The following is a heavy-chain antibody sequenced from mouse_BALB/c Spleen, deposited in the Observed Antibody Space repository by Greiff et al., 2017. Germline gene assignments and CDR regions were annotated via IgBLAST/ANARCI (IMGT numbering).Heavy chain of an antibody. J-gene: IGHJ4*01. CDR1: GYTFTSYW. CDR2: INPSTGYT. D-gene: IGHD2-1*01. CDR3: ARGYGNYGYYAMDY. Sequence: QVQLQQSGAELAKPGASVKMSCKASGYTFTSYWMHWVKQGPGQGLEWIGYINPSTGYTEYNQKFKDKATLTADKSSSTAYMQLSSLTSEDSAVYYCARGYGNYGYYAMDYWGQGTSVTVSS. V-gene: IGHV1-7*01.